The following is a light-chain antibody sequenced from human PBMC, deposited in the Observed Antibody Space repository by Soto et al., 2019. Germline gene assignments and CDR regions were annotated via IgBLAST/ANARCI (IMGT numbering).Light chain of an antibody. Sequence: IGMTQSPGTLSVSPGARVTLSGRASQSVGNNLAWHQQKPGQAPRLLIYGASTRATGFPARFSGSGSGTEFTLTISSLQSEDFAVYYCQQYKGWPITFGQGTRMEI. CDR3: QQYKGWPIT. J-gene: IGKJ5*01. V-gene: IGKV3-15*01. CDR2: GAS. CDR1: QSVGNN.